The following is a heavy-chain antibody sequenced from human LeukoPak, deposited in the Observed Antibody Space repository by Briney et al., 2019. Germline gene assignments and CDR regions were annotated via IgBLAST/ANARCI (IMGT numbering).Heavy chain of an antibody. Sequence: SETLSLTCAVYGGSFSGYYWSWIRQPPGKGLEWIGEINHSGSTNYNPSLKSRVTISVDTSKSQFSLKLSSVTAADTAVYYCARGAAAGTDFDYWGQGTLVTVSS. D-gene: IGHD6-13*01. V-gene: IGHV4-34*01. J-gene: IGHJ4*02. CDR2: INHSGST. CDR3: ARGAAAGTDFDY. CDR1: GGSFSGYY.